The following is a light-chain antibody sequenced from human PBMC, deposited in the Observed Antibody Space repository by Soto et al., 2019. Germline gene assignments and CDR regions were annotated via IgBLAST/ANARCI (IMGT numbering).Light chain of an antibody. J-gene: IGKJ1*01. CDR1: QSISTY. CDR2: AAS. V-gene: IGKV1-39*01. Sequence: DIQMTQSPSSLSASVGDRVTITCRASQSISTYLNWYQQKPGKAPKLLMHAASSLDRGVPSRFSGSGSGTDFTLTISSLQTKDFATYYCQQSYRTPRTFGQGTKLDIK. CDR3: QQSYRTPRT.